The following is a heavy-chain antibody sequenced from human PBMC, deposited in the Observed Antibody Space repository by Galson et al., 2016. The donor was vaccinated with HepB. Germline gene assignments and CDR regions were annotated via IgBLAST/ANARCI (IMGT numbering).Heavy chain of an antibody. J-gene: IGHJ4*02. CDR3: ARDPGYGGSSLDS. D-gene: IGHD4-23*01. CDR2: INPNRGGT. CDR1: GYTFTGHY. Sequence: SVKVSCKASGYTFTGHYMHWVRQAPGQGLEWLGWINPNRGGTNFAQKFHGRVTMTSDTSITTVYMELSRLRPDDTAVYYCARDPGYGGSSLDSWGQGTQVTVSS. V-gene: IGHV1-2*02.